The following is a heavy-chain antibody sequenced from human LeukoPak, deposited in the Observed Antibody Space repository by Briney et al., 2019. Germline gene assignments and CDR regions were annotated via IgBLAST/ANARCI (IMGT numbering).Heavy chain of an antibody. J-gene: IGHJ6*03. CDR2: ISWNSGSI. D-gene: IGHD3-10*01. V-gene: IGHV3-9*01. Sequence: GGSLRLSCAASGFTFDDYAMHWVRQAPGKGLEWVSGISWNSGSIGYADSVKGRFTISRDNAKNSLYLQMNSLTAEDTAVYYCVRDRSLGSQFYYYIDVWGTGTTVTVSS. CDR3: VRDRSLGSQFYYYIDV. CDR1: GFTFDDYA.